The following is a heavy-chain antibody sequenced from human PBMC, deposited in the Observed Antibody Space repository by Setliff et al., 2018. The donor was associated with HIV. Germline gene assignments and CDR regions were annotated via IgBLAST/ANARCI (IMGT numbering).Heavy chain of an antibody. J-gene: IGHJ4*02. Sequence: SETLSLTCTVSGASISSYYWSWIRQPPGKGLEWIGHIYYSGSTSYNPSLKSRGTISVDTSKSQFSLKLSSVTASDTSVYYCSRHGTYYHLFDYWGQGTPVTVSS. CDR3: SRHGTYYHLFDY. CDR1: GASISSYY. CDR2: IYYSGST. V-gene: IGHV4-59*08. D-gene: IGHD3-10*01.